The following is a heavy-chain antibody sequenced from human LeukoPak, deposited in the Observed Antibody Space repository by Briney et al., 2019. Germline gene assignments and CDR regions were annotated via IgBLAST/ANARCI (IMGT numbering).Heavy chain of an antibody. D-gene: IGHD4-17*01. J-gene: IGHJ4*02. Sequence: ASVKVSCKASGYTFTSYGISWVRQAPGQGLERMGWISAYNGNTDYEQKLQGRVTMTTDPSTSTAYMELRSLRSDDPAVYSCARVAQTDYDFDYWGQGSLVTVSS. CDR2: ISAYNGNT. CDR3: ARVAQTDYDFDY. CDR1: GYTFTSYG. V-gene: IGHV1-18*01.